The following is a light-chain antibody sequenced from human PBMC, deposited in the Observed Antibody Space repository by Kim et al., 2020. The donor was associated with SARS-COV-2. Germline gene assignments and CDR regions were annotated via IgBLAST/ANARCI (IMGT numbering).Light chain of an antibody. CDR2: DNS. CDR1: SSNIERHF. Sequence: QSVLTQPPSASGTPGQRVTISCSGSSSNIERHFVSWYQQLPGTAPKLLIYDNSQRPSGVPDRFSGSKSGTSASLAISGLLSEDEGHYSCATWDDSLSGPVFGGGTQLTVL. V-gene: IGLV1-47*01. CDR3: ATWDDSLSGPV. J-gene: IGLJ3*02.